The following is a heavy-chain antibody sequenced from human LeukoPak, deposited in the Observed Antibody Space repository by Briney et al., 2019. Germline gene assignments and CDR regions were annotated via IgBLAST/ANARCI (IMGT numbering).Heavy chain of an antibody. V-gene: IGHV3-23*01. CDR2: ISGRGGGT. Sequence: PGGSLRLSCAASGLPFSSYTMSWVRQAPGKGLEWVSGISGRGGGTFYADSVKGRFTISRDNYKHTLSLQMKSLRAEATAIYYCAKGSHGAPTIVSYHWGQGTPVTVS. CDR1: GLPFSSYT. J-gene: IGHJ5*02. D-gene: IGHD3-10*01. CDR3: AKGSHGAPTIVSYH.